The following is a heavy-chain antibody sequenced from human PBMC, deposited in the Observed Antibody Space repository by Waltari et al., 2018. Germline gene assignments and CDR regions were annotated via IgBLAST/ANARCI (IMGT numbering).Heavy chain of an antibody. V-gene: IGHV3-23*01. CDR1: GFTFCSYA. Sequence: VQLLESGGGLVQSGGSLRLSCAASGFTFCSYAMNWGGQAPGKGVEWFSVISGSGGSTDYADSVKGRFTISRDNSKNTLYLQMNNLRVEDTAVYYCASSLYGDYTQIWGRVFDYWGQGTLVTVSS. CDR2: ISGSGGST. J-gene: IGHJ4*02. D-gene: IGHD4-17*01. CDR3: ASSLYGDYTQIWGRVFDY.